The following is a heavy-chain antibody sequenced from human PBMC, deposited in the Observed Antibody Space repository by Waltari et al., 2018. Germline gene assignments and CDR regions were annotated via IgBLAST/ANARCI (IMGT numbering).Heavy chain of an antibody. Sequence: EVQLLESGGGLVQPGGSLRLSCAASGFTFSSYAMTWVRQAPGKGVEWVSGISGSGGSTDYADSVNGRFIISRDNSKNMLSLQMNSLRAEDTAVYYCCSRVVPPAIAYWGQGTLVTVSS. D-gene: IGHD2-2*01. CDR1: GFTFSSYA. J-gene: IGHJ4*02. CDR2: ISGSGGST. CDR3: CSRVVPPAIAY. V-gene: IGHV3-23*01.